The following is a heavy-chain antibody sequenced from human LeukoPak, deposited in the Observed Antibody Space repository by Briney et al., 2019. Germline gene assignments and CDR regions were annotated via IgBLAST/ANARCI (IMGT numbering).Heavy chain of an antibody. V-gene: IGHV1-69*13. D-gene: IGHD2-21*02. J-gene: IGHJ5*02. CDR1: GGTLSTYA. Sequence: SVKVSCKPSGGTLSTYAISWVRQAPGQGPQWMGGVIPMFGTVRYAQKFQGRVTITADDSTSTAYMELSSLRSEDTAVYYCARDSYCGGDCYPRYNWFDPWGQGTLVTVSS. CDR3: ARDSYCGGDCYPRYNWFDP. CDR2: VIPMFGTV.